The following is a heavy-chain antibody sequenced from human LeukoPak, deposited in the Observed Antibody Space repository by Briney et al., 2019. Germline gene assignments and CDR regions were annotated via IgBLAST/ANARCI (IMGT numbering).Heavy chain of an antibody. CDR2: IYYSGST. Sequence: SETLSLTCTVSGGSISSYYWSWIRQPPGKGLEWIGYIYYSGSTNYNPSLKSRVTISVATSKNQFSLNLNSVTAADTAVYYCARGGSGEDYYYYYMDVWGKGTTVTVSS. CDR3: ARGGSGEDYYYYYMDV. D-gene: IGHD2-15*01. V-gene: IGHV4-59*08. CDR1: GGSISSYY. J-gene: IGHJ6*03.